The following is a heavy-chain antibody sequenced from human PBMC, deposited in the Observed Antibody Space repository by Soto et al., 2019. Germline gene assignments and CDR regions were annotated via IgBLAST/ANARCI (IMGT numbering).Heavy chain of an antibody. J-gene: IGHJ6*02. CDR2: ISYVGSNK. Sequence: QVQLVESGGGVVQPGTSLTLSCAASGFNFDDYNMHWVRQAPGKGLEWMASISYVGSNKAYRDSLQGRLSISRDNSRNILFLHLICLTMDDTTVFFWARELGGKQWTYNYCMDVWGQGTTVTVSS. V-gene: IGHV3-30*04. CDR1: GFNFDDYN. D-gene: IGHD6-19*01. CDR3: ARELGGKQWTYNYCMDV.